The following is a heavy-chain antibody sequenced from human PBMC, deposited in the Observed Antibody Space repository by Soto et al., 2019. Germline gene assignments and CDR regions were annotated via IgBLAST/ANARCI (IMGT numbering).Heavy chain of an antibody. V-gene: IGHV2-5*02. CDR3: AYLPCSGGSCYWFSFSGMDV. J-gene: IGHJ6*02. Sequence: QITLKESGPTLVKPTQTLTLTCTFSGFSLSTSGVGVAWIRQPPGKALEWLALIYWDDDKRYRPSLESRLTIXXXTXQHLVVLTMTNMDSVDTATYYCAYLPCSGGSCYWFSFSGMDVWGQGTTVTVSS. D-gene: IGHD2-15*01. CDR2: IYWDDDK. CDR1: GFSLSTSGVG.